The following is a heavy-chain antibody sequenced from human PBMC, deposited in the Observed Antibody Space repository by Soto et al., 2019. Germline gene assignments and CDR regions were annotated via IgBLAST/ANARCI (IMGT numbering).Heavy chain of an antibody. J-gene: IGHJ4*02. CDR1: GGSISSSSYY. D-gene: IGHD6-19*01. Sequence: SETLSLTCTVSGGSISSSSYYWGWIRQPPGKGLEWIGSIYYTGITHYNPSLKSRATISIDTSKNQFSLNLNSVTATDTAVYYGPSPARRDPVVGNYWGQGTLVTSPQ. CDR2: IYYTGIT. CDR3: PSPARRDPVVGNY. V-gene: IGHV4-39*01.